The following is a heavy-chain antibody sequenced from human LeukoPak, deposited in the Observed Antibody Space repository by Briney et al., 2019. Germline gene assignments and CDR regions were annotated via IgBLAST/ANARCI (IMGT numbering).Heavy chain of an antibody. J-gene: IGHJ4*02. Sequence: GASVKVSCKASGYTFSSYGISWVRQAPGQGLEWMGWISAYNGNTNSVQKFQGRVTITADESTSTAYMELSSLRSEDTAVYYCARDYDSSGCYFDYWGQGILVTVSS. CDR1: GYTFSSYG. CDR2: ISAYNGNT. CDR3: ARDYDSSGCYFDY. V-gene: IGHV1-18*01. D-gene: IGHD3-22*01.